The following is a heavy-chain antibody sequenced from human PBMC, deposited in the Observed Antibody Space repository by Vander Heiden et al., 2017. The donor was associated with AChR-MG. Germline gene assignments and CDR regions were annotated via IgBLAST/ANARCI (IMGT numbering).Heavy chain of an antibody. D-gene: IGHD6-13*01. CDR1: GSTVDDYA. CDR2: ISWNSGSI. CDR3: ARSPSAYIAAAGNDY. Sequence: EVQLVESGGGMVQPGRCVRPSGACSGSTVDDYAMHWVRQAPGKGLEWVSCISWNSGSIGYAESVKGRFTISRDNAKNSLYLQMNSLRAGDTALYYCARSPSAYIAAAGNDYWGQGTLVTVSS. V-gene: IGHV3-9*01. J-gene: IGHJ4*02.